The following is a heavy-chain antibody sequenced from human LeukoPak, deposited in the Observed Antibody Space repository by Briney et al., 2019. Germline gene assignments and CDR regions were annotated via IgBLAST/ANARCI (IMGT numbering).Heavy chain of an antibody. Sequence: PGGSLRLSCAASGFTFSSYSVNWVRQAPGKGLEWVSSISSSSSYIYYADSVKGRFTISRDNAKNSLYLQMNSLRAEDTAVYYCARGIADYFDYWGQGTLVTVSS. CDR1: GFTFSSYS. D-gene: IGHD6-13*01. CDR2: ISSSSSYI. CDR3: ARGIADYFDY. V-gene: IGHV3-21*01. J-gene: IGHJ4*02.